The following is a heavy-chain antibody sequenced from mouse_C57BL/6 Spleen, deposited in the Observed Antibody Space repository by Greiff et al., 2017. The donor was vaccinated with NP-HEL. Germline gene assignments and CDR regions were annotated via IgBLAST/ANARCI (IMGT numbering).Heavy chain of an antibody. J-gene: IGHJ3*01. CDR1: GYAFSSYW. CDR3: ARGEITTVVDPLWFAY. D-gene: IGHD1-1*01. CDR2: IYPGDGDT. Sequence: QVQLQQSGAELVKPGASVKISCKASGYAFSSYWMNWVKQRPGTGLEWIGQIYPGDGDTNYNGKFKGKATLTADKSSSTAYMQLSSLTSEDSAVYFWARGEITTVVDPLWFAYWGQGTLVTVSA. V-gene: IGHV1-80*01.